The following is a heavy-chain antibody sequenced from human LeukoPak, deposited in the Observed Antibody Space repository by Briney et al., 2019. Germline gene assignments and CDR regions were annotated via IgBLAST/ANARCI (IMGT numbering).Heavy chain of an antibody. D-gene: IGHD6-13*01. CDR2: IIGSGGST. Sequence: GGSLRLSCAASGFTFSNYAMNWVRQTPGKGLEWVSSIIGSGGSTYYADSVKGRFTISRDNSKNTLYLQMNSLRVEDTAVYYCAKSIAAAARGWFDPWGQGTLVTVSS. J-gene: IGHJ5*02. V-gene: IGHV3-23*01. CDR3: AKSIAAAARGWFDP. CDR1: GFTFSNYA.